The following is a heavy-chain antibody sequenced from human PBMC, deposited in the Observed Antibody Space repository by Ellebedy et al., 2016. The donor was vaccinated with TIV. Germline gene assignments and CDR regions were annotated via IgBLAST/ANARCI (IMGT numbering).Heavy chain of an antibody. V-gene: IGHV3-15*07. J-gene: IGHJ6*02. Sequence: GESLKISCAGSGFTFTNAWMNWVRQAPGKGLEWVGRIKSKTDGEKTDYAAPVKGRFTISRDDSKNTLYLQMNSLKAEDTAVYFCTTDQSRLSFYHFYGMDVWGQGTTVTVSS. CDR1: GFTFTNAW. D-gene: IGHD2-2*01. CDR3: TTDQSRLSFYHFYGMDV. CDR2: IKSKTDGEKT.